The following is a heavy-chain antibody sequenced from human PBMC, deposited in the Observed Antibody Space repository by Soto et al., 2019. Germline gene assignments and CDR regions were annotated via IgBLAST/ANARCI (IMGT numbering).Heavy chain of an antibody. D-gene: IGHD1-7*01. Sequence: PGGSLRLSCAASGFTFSSYGMHWVRQAPGKGLEWVAVISYDGSNKYYADSVKGRFTISRDNPKNTLYLQMNSLRAEDTAVYYCAKDGVTGTRMILYGMDVWGQGTTVTVSS. CDR1: GFTFSSYG. CDR2: ISYDGSNK. J-gene: IGHJ6*02. V-gene: IGHV3-30*18. CDR3: AKDGVTGTRMILYGMDV.